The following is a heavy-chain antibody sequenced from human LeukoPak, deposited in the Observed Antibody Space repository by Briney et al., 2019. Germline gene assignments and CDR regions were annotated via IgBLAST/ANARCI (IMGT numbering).Heavy chain of an antibody. V-gene: IGHV1-18*01. CDR2: ISAYDGNT. CDR1: GYTFTSYG. CDR3: AAPTVTTFYYGMDV. Sequence: ASVKVSCTASGYTFTSYGISWVRQAPGQGLEWMGWISAYDGNTNYAQKLQGRVTMTTDTSTSTAYMELRSLRSDDTAVYYCAAPTVTTFYYGMDVWGQGTTVTVSS. D-gene: IGHD4-11*01. J-gene: IGHJ6*02.